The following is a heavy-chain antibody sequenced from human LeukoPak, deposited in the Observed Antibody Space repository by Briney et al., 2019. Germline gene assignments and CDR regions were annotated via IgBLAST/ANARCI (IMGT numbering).Heavy chain of an antibody. D-gene: IGHD6-13*01. CDR1: GFTFSGYS. Sequence: GGSLRLSCGASGFTFSGYSMNWVRQAPGKGLEWVSSISTSSSYIYYADSVKGRFTISRDNSKNTLYLQMNSLRAEDTAVYYCAKWDSIAAAGRGLDYWGQGTLVTVSS. J-gene: IGHJ4*02. CDR3: AKWDSIAAAGRGLDY. V-gene: IGHV3-21*04. CDR2: ISTSSSYI.